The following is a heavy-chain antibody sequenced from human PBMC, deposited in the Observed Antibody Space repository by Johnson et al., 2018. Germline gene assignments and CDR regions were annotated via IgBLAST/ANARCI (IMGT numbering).Heavy chain of an antibody. J-gene: IGHJ6*03. V-gene: IGHV3-30*18. CDR1: GFTFSSSG. D-gene: IGHD2-15*01. CDR2: ISYDGSNK. Sequence: VQLVESGGGVVQPWRSLRLSCAASGFTFSSSGMHWVRQAPGKGLEWVAVISYDGSNKYYADAVKGRFTISRGNSKNTRYLQMNSLRAEDTAVYYCAKNGGDCSGGSCYGDYYYYYYMDVWCQGTTVSVSS. CDR3: AKNGGDCSGGSCYGDYYYYYYMDV.